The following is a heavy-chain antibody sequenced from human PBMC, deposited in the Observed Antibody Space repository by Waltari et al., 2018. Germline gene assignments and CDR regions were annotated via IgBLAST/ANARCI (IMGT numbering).Heavy chain of an antibody. Sequence: QVQLQESGPGLVKPSETLSLTCTVSGGSISSYYWSWIRQPAGKGLEWIGRIYTSGSTNDNPSLKSRVTMSVDTSKNQFSLKLSSVTAADTAVYYCARDRGVATIPLDAFDIWGQGTMVTVSS. CDR2: IYTSGST. CDR3: ARDRGVATIPLDAFDI. D-gene: IGHD5-12*01. CDR1: GGSISSYY. J-gene: IGHJ3*02. V-gene: IGHV4-4*07.